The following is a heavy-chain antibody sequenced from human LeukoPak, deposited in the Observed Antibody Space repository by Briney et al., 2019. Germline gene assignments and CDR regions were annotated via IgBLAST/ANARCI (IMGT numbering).Heavy chain of an antibody. CDR1: GFTFSSYA. J-gene: IGHJ6*03. V-gene: IGHV3-30*04. CDR2: ISYDGSNK. Sequence: PGRSLRLSCAASGFTFSSYAMHWVRQAPGKGLEWVAVISYDGSNKYYADSVKGRFTISRDNSKNTLYLQMNSLRAEDTAVYYCARSVGATWPYYYYYYMDVWGKGTTVTVSS. CDR3: ARSVGATWPYYYYYYMDV. D-gene: IGHD1-26*01.